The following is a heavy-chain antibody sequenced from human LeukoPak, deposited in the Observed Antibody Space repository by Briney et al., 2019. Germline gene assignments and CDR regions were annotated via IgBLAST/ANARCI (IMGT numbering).Heavy chain of an antibody. CDR3: AKDSNWAFDY. CDR2: IRKDGSDK. J-gene: IGHJ4*02. D-gene: IGHD7-27*01. V-gene: IGHV3-30*02. CDR1: GFIFSRYG. Sequence: GGSLRLSCGASGFIFSRYGMHWVRQAPGKGLEWVAYIRKDGSDKYYADSVKGRFTISRDSSKNMVYLQMNSLRAEDTAVYYCAKDSNWAFDYWGQGTLVSVSS.